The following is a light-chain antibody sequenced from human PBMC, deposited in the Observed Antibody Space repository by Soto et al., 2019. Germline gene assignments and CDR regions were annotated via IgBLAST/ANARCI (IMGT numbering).Light chain of an antibody. V-gene: IGKV3-20*01. CDR2: GAS. CDR1: QSVSSNH. CDR3: QQFGSSPKT. J-gene: IGKJ1*01. Sequence: EIVLTQSPGTLSLSPGERATLSCRASQSVSSNHLIWYQQRPGQAPRLLIYGASIRATGIPDRFSGTGSGTDFTLTISGLEPEDFAVYYCQQFGSSPKTFGQGTKVEIK.